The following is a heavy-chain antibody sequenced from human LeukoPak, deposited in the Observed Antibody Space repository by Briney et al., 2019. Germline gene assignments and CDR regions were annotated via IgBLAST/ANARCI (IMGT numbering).Heavy chain of an antibody. J-gene: IGHJ3*02. CDR3: ARSGYLYHDAFDI. V-gene: IGHV3-74*01. CDR1: GFTFSSYW. Sequence: GGSLRLSCAASGFTFSSYWMHWVRQAPGKGLVWVSRINSDGSSTSYADSVKGRSTISRDNAKNTLYLQMNSLRAEDTAVYYCARSGYLYHDAFDIWGQGTMVTVSS. CDR2: INSDGSST. D-gene: IGHD3-22*01.